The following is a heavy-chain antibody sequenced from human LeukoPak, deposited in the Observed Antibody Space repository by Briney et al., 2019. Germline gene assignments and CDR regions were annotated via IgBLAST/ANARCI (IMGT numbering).Heavy chain of an antibody. CDR1: GFTFSSYE. CDR3: ARESTAVAGAPFDY. D-gene: IGHD6-19*01. CDR2: ISSGSTI. V-gene: IGHV3-48*03. J-gene: IGHJ4*02. Sequence: GGSLRLSCAAPGFTFSSYEMNWVRQAPGKGLEWVSYISSGSTIYDADSVKGRFTISRDNAKNSLYLQMNSLRAEDTAVYYCARESTAVAGAPFDYWGQGTLVTVSS.